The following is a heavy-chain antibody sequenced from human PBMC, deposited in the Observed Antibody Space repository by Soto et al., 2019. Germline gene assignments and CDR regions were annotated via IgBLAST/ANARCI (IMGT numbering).Heavy chain of an antibody. Sequence: GESLKISCKGSGYSFTSYWIGWVRQMPGKGLEWMGIIYPGDSDTRYSPSFQGQVTISADKSISTAYLQWSSLKASDTAMYYCARRLGYYDSSGYYYAPFDYWGQGTLVTVSS. CDR3: ARRLGYYDSSGYYYAPFDY. J-gene: IGHJ4*02. CDR2: IYPGDSDT. V-gene: IGHV5-51*01. D-gene: IGHD3-22*01. CDR1: GYSFTSYW.